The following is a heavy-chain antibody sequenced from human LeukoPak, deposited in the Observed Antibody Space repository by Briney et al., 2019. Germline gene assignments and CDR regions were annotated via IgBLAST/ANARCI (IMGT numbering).Heavy chain of an antibody. CDR1: GFTFSNYG. CDR2: IRYDGSNK. Sequence: GGSLRLSCTASGFTFSNYGMHWVRQAPGKGLEWVAFIRYDGSNKYYADSVKGRFTISRDNSKNTVYLEMNSLRVEDTAVYYCASKGIVVVPAARDAFDIWGQGTMVTVSS. D-gene: IGHD2-2*01. J-gene: IGHJ3*02. V-gene: IGHV3-30*02. CDR3: ASKGIVVVPAARDAFDI.